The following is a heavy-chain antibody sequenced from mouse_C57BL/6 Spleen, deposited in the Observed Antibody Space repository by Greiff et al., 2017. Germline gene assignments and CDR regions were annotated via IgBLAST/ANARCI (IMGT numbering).Heavy chain of an antibody. CDR1: GFTFSDYY. CDR3: AREGGNSPYWYFDV. J-gene: IGHJ1*03. V-gene: IGHV5-16*01. D-gene: IGHD2-1*01. Sequence: EVKLMESEGGLVQPGSSMKLSCTASGFTFSDYYMAWVRQVPEKGLEWVANINYDGSSTYYLDSLKSRFIISRDNAKNILYLQMSSLKSEDTATYYCAREGGNSPYWYFDVWGTGTTVTVSS. CDR2: INYDGSST.